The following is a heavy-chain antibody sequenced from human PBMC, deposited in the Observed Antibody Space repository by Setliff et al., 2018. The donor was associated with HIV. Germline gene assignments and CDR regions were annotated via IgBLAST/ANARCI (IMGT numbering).Heavy chain of an antibody. CDR3: ARHRAQRGSGTYYDDWFDP. D-gene: IGHD3-10*01. CDR2: ISHGGRS. Sequence: SETLSLTCAVYNGTFSEYYWTWVRQPPGKELEWIGEISHGGRSTYNPSLKSRVAISVDTSKNQFSLKLNTVTAADTALYYCARHRAQRGSGTYYDDWFDPWGQGTLVTVSS. J-gene: IGHJ5*02. V-gene: IGHV4-34*01. CDR1: NGTFSEYY.